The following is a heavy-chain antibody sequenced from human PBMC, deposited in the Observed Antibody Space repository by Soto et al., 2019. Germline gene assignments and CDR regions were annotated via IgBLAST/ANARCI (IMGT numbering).Heavy chain of an antibody. CDR1: SGSITSGDYY. CDR2: IYYXRST. J-gene: IGHJ6*02. Sequence: TLSLTCTVSSGSITSGDYYWSWIRQPPGKGLEWTXYIYYXRSTHYNPYLXXRVTISVXXYKTTFSLKLSSLTAADTAVYYCARASPVVTDVWGQETTATVSS. D-gene: IGHD5-18*01. V-gene: IGHV4-30-4*01. CDR3: ARASPVVTDV.